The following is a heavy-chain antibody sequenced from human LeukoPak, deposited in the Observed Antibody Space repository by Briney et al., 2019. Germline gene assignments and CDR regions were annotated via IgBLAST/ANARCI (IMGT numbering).Heavy chain of an antibody. D-gene: IGHD3-22*01. CDR1: GYTLTELS. V-gene: IGHV1-2*02. Sequence: ASVKVSCKVSGYTLTELSMHWVRQAPGQGLEWMGWINPNSGGTNYAQKFQGRVTMTRDTSISTAYMELSRLRSDDTAVYYCARDPRHDSSGYYGSFDYWGQGTLVTVSS. J-gene: IGHJ4*02. CDR2: INPNSGGT. CDR3: ARDPRHDSSGYYGSFDY.